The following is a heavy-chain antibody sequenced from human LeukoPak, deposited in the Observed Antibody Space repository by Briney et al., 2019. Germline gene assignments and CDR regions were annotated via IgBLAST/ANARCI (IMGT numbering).Heavy chain of an antibody. CDR2: IRYDGSEK. D-gene: IGHD1-14*01. J-gene: IGHJ4*02. CDR1: GXTFSSYG. Sequence: PGGSLRLSCAASGXTFSSYGMHWVRQAPGKGLEWVATIRYDGSEKYYAEFVTGRLTVSRDNSKNTLYLEVNSVRAEDTAVYYCAREAWDQTGRAPVIWGQGTRVTVSS. V-gene: IGHV3-30*02. CDR3: AREAWDQTGRAPVI.